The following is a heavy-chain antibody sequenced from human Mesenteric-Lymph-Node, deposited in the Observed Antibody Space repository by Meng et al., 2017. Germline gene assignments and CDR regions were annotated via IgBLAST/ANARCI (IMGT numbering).Heavy chain of an antibody. CDR1: GGTFSNYV. CDR3: ARVVLPDPNHYAAGSYYNAYYVDS. V-gene: IGHV1-69*05. J-gene: IGHJ5*01. Sequence: SVKVSCKASGGTFSNYVFSWVRQAPGQGLEWMGGLIPMFRTANYAQKFQHRVSITTDESTSTAYMQLNSLRSDDTAVYYCARVVLPDPNHYAAGSYYNAYYVDSWGQGTRVTVSS. D-gene: IGHD3-10*01. CDR2: LIPMFRTA.